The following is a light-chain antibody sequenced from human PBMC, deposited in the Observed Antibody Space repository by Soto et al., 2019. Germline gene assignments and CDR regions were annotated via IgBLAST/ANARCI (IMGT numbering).Light chain of an antibody. V-gene: IGKV3-15*01. J-gene: IGKJ1*01. CDR1: QSISSNF. CDR2: GAS. CDR3: QQCDDWPRT. Sequence: EIVLTQSPGTLSLSPGEGATLSCRASQSISSNFLAWYQQKPGQAPRLLIHGASIRATGVPARFSGSGSGTEFTLTISSLQSEDFAVYYCQQCDDWPRTFGQGTKVDIK.